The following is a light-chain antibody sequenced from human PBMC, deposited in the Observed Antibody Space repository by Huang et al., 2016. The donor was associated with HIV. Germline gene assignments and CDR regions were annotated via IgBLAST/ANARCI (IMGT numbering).Light chain of an antibody. Sequence: EIVLTQSPATLSLSPGDTATLSCRASQSMSDYFAWYQQKPGQAPRLLIVDASNRASGIPPRFSGSVSGTDFTRTISSLVPDDFAVYYCQHRGTFGQGTKVEVK. J-gene: IGKJ1*01. CDR3: QHRGT. CDR2: DAS. V-gene: IGKV3-11*01. CDR1: QSMSDY.